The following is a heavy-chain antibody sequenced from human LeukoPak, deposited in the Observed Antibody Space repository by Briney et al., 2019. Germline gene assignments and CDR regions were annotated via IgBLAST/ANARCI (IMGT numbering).Heavy chain of an antibody. J-gene: IGHJ3*01. V-gene: IGHV5-51*01. CDR3: ARLRVGATDAFDV. Sequence: GESLKISCKGSGYTFTYYWIGWVRQMPGKGLEWMGIIYAGDSNTRYSPSFQGQVTLSADKSISTAYLQWSSLKASDTAIYYCARLRVGATDAFDVWGQGTMVTVSS. CDR1: GYTFTYYW. D-gene: IGHD1-26*01. CDR2: IYAGDSNT.